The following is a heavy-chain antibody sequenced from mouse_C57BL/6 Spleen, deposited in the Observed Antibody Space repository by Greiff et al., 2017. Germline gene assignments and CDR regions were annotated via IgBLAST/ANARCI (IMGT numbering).Heavy chain of an antibody. CDR1: GYAFSSYW. Sequence: QVQLQQSGAELVKPGASVKISCKASGYAFSSYWMNWVKQRPGKGLEWIAQIYPGGGDTNYNGKFQGQATLTADNSSSTAYMQLSSLTSEDSAVYVCARSGDGYYSYAMDYWGQGTSVTVSS. J-gene: IGHJ4*01. CDR3: ARSGDGYYSYAMDY. V-gene: IGHV1-80*01. D-gene: IGHD2-3*01. CDR2: IYPGGGDT.